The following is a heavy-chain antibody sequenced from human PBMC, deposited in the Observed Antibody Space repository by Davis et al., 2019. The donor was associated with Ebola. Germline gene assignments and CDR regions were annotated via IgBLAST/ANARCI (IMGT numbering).Heavy chain of an antibody. Sequence: PSETLSLTCTVSGGSISSGDYYWSWIRQPPGKGLEWIGSIYYSGSTYYNPSLKSRVTISVDTSKNQFSLKLSSVTAAYTAVYYCARVPRYFDWLSGYGMDVWGQGTTVTVSS. D-gene: IGHD3-9*01. CDR3: ARVPRYFDWLSGYGMDV. J-gene: IGHJ6*02. CDR1: GGSISSGDYY. V-gene: IGHV4-39*07. CDR2: IYYSGST.